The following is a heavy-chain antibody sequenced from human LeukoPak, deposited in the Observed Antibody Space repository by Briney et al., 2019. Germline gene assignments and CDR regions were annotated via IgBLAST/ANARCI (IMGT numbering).Heavy chain of an antibody. D-gene: IGHD5-18*01. CDR3: TWIHTVLGGFDL. Sequence: PGESLRLTCATSGFTFSDAWMSWVRQAPGKGLEWIGRIKSKRSGATDYAESVKGRFTISRDDSQNMVHLQMNSLNTEDTGVYYFTWIHTVLGGFDLWGQGTMVTVSS. J-gene: IGHJ3*01. CDR2: IKSKRSGAT. CDR1: GFTFSDAW. V-gene: IGHV3-15*01.